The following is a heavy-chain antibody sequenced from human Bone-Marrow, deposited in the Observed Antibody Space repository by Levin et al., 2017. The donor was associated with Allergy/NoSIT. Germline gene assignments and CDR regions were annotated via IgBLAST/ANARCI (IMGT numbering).Heavy chain of an antibody. CDR1: GGSVSSGTNY. V-gene: IGHV4-61*01. CDR2: IYSSGST. Sequence: PSETLSLTCTVSGGSVSSGTNYWSWIRQPPGKGLEWIGYIYSSGSTHYHPSLESRVTISVAPSKNQFSLKVTAGAAADTAVYYCARSNGDWFDPWGQGTLVTGSS. CDR3: ARSNGDWFDP. D-gene: IGHD2-8*01. J-gene: IGHJ5*02.